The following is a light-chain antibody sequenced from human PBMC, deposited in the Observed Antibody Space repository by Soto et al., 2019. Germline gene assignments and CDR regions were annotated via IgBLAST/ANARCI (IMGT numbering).Light chain of an antibody. V-gene: IGKV3-20*01. CDR3: QQYGSSPWT. CDR1: QSVSSNY. J-gene: IGKJ1*01. Sequence: IVLTQSAGTLSLSPGERATLSCRASQSVSSNYLAWYQQKPGQAPRLLIHGASTRATGIPDRFSGSGSGTDFTLTISRLEPEDFAVYYCQQYGSSPWTFGRGTKVDIK. CDR2: GAS.